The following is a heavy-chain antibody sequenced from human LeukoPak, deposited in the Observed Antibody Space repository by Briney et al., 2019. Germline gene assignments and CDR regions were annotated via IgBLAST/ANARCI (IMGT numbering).Heavy chain of an antibody. V-gene: IGHV4-34*01. CDR2: INHSGST. CDR3: ARENAHYDILTGYIQSAFDI. Sequence: SETLSLTCAVYGGSFSGYYWSWIRQPPGKGLEWIGEINHSGSTNYNPSLKSRVTMSVDTSKNQFSLKLSSVTAADTAVYYCARENAHYDILTGYIQSAFDIWGQGTMVTVSS. J-gene: IGHJ3*02. CDR1: GGSFSGYY. D-gene: IGHD3-9*01.